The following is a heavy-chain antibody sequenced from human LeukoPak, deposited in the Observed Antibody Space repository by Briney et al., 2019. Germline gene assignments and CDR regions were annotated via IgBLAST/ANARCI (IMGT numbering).Heavy chain of an antibody. D-gene: IGHD5-24*01. CDR2: ISSSSSYI. CDR1: GFTFSSYS. V-gene: IGHV3-21*01. J-gene: IGHJ3*02. Sequence: GGSLRLSCAASGFTFSSYSMNWVRQAPGEGLEWVSSISSSSSYIYYADSVKGRFTISRDNAKNSLYLQMNSLRAEDTAVYYCARELWRMGWLQLFTFDAFDIWGQGTMVTVSS. CDR3: ARELWRMGWLQLFTFDAFDI.